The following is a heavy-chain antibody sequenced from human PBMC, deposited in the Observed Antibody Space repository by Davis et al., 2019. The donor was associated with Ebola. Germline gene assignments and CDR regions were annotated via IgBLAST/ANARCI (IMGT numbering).Heavy chain of an antibody. D-gene: IGHD4-17*01. J-gene: IGHJ5*02. CDR2: FDPEDGET. V-gene: IGHV1-24*01. Sequence: ASVKVSCKVSGYRLTELFIHWVRQAPGKGLEWMGSFDPEDGETIYAENFQGRVTMTEDTSTDTTYMELSSLRSEDTAVYYCTTLRGNWFDPWGQGTLVTVSS. CDR1: GYRLTELF. CDR3: TTLRGNWFDP.